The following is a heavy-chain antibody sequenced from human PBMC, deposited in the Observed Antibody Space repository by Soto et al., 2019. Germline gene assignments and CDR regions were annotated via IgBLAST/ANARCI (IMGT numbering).Heavy chain of an antibody. D-gene: IGHD1-1*01. Sequence: QVQLVQSGAEVKKPGSSVKVSCKASGGTFSSYAISWVRQAPGQGLEWMGGIIPIVGTANYAQKFQGRVTITADEATSTAYMELSSLRSEDTAVYYCAGGTEGLQADGMDVWGQGTTVTVSS. V-gene: IGHV1-69*12. CDR2: IIPIVGTA. CDR3: AGGTEGLQADGMDV. CDR1: GGTFSSYA. J-gene: IGHJ6*02.